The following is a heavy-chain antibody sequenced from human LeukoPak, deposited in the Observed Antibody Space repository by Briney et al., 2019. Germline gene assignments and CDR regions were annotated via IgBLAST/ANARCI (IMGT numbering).Heavy chain of an antibody. CDR2: IWYDGSSK. CDR3: ARGPSVAAHLDY. V-gene: IGHV3-33*01. CDR1: GFTFSSYG. D-gene: IGHD5-12*01. J-gene: IGHJ4*02. Sequence: GGSLRLSCAASGFTFSSYGMHWVRQAPGKGLEWVAIIWYDGSSKYYGDSVKGRFTISRENSKNTLYLQMNGLRAEDTAVYYCARGPSVAAHLDYWGQGTLVTVSS.